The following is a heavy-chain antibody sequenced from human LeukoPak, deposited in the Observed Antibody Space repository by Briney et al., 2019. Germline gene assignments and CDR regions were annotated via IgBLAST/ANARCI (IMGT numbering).Heavy chain of an antibody. V-gene: IGHV3-23*01. CDR3: ARERYYDSLTGYTEGAFDY. Sequence: GGSLRLSCAASGFTFSSYEMNWVRQAPGKGLEWVSAISGSGGSTYYADSVKGRFTISRDNARNSLYLQINSLRAEDAAVYYCARERYYDSLTGYTEGAFDYWGQGTLVTVSS. J-gene: IGHJ4*02. CDR1: GFTFSSYE. D-gene: IGHD3-9*01. CDR2: ISGSGGST.